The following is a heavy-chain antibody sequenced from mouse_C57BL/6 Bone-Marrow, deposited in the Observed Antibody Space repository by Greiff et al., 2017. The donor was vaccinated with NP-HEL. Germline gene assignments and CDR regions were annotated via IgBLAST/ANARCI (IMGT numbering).Heavy chain of an antibody. D-gene: IGHD2-4*01. Sequence: DVKLVESGPVLVKPGPSVKISCKASGFTFTDYYMHWVKQSHGKSLEWIGLVYPYNGGTSYNQKFKGKATLTVDTSSSTAYMELNSLTSEDSAVYYCARSRICDYDLCYFDYWGQGTTLTVSS. CDR1: GFTFTDYY. V-gene: IGHV1-36*01. CDR3: ARSRICDYDLCYFDY. CDR2: VYPYNGGT. J-gene: IGHJ2*01.